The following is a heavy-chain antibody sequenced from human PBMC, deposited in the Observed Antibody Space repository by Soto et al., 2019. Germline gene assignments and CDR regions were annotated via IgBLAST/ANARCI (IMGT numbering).Heavy chain of an antibody. CDR1: GFSFSNDA. CDR3: AKKGGRTQLSLMDTCYFDL. J-gene: IGHJ2*01. D-gene: IGHD3-16*02. V-gene: IGHV3-23*01. Sequence: ELQLLESGGDLVQPGGSLRLYCAASGFSFSNDAMTWVRHAPGKGLEWVSAVSGPGGSIYYADSVKGRFTISRDNSKNTMYLTMSSLRGEDTAVYYCAKKGGRTQLSLMDTCYFDLWGRGTLVTVSS. CDR2: VSGPGGSI.